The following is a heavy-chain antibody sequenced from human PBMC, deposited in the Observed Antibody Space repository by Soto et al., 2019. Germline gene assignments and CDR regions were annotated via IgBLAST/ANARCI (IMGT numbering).Heavy chain of an antibody. J-gene: IGHJ4*02. V-gene: IGHV3-21*01. CDR1: GFTFSSYS. D-gene: IGHD2-2*01. CDR2: ISSSSSYI. Sequence: GGSLRLSCAASGFTFSSYSMNWVRQAPGKGLEWVSSISSSSSYIYYADSVKGRFTISRDNAKNSLYLQMNSLRAEDTAVYYCAREPAAAAPFDDYWGQGTLVTVSS. CDR3: AREPAAAAPFDDY.